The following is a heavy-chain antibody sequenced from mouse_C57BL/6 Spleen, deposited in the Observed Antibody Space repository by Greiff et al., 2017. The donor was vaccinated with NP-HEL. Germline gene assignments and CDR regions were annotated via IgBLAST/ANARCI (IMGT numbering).Heavy chain of an antibody. CDR3: TPLYYDYDYYAMDY. J-gene: IGHJ4*01. CDR2: IDPETGGT. D-gene: IGHD2-4*01. Sequence: QVQLQQSGAELVRPGASVTLSCKASGYTFTDYEMHWVKQTPVHGLEWIGAIDPETGGTAYNQKFKGKAILTADKSSSTAYMELRSLTSEDSAVYYCTPLYYDYDYYAMDYWGQGTSVTVSS. CDR1: GYTFTDYE. V-gene: IGHV1-15*01.